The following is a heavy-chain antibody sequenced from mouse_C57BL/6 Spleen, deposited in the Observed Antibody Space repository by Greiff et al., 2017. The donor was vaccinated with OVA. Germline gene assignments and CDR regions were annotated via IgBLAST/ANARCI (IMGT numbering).Heavy chain of an antibody. CDR3: ARRGSSPYYYAMNY. J-gene: IGHJ4*01. D-gene: IGHD1-1*01. V-gene: IGHV1-52*01. CDR2: IDPSDSET. CDR1: GYTFTSYW. Sequence: QVQLQQPGAELVRPGSSVKLSCKASGYTFTSYWMHWVKQRPIQGLEWIGNIDPSDSETHYNQKFKDKATLTVDKSSSTAYMQLSSLTSEDSAVYFGARRGSSPYYYAMNYWGQGTSVTVSS.